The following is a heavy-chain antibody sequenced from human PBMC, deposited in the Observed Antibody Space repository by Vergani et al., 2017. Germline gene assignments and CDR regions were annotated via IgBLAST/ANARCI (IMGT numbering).Heavy chain of an antibody. CDR1: GGSFTSYH. J-gene: IGHJ6*03. CDR2: IDHTGRP. Sequence: QVQLQQCVGGLLKPLETLSLTCVVNGGSFTSYHWTWIRQSPGEGLEWVGDIDHTGRPDYNPSRKSRLTMSVDKSRNQFSLTRNSVTATDTAIYFCARVNAETNGHLFYYYYMDGWSQGTAVTVS. CDR3: ARVNAETNGHLFYYYYMDG. D-gene: IGHD2-8*01. V-gene: IGHV4-34*01.